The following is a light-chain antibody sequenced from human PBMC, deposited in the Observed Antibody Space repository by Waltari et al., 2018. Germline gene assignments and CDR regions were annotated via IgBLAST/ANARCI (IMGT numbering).Light chain of an antibody. J-gene: IGLJ1*01. CDR2: DVS. Sequence: QSALTQPASVSGSPGQSIPISCTGTSSDVGGYNYVSWYQQHPGKGPKLMTYDVSNRPSGVPNRFSGSKSGNTASLTISGLQAEDEADYYCSSYTSSNSYVFGTGTKVTVL. CDR1: SSDVGGYNY. V-gene: IGLV2-14*03. CDR3: SSYTSSNSYV.